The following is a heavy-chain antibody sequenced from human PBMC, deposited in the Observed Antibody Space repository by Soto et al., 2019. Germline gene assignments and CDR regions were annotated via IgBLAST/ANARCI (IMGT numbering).Heavy chain of an antibody. CDR2: ISGSGGST. CDR1: GFTFSSYA. CDR3: AKDLGLLWFGESDAFDI. V-gene: IGHV3-23*01. D-gene: IGHD3-10*01. J-gene: IGHJ3*02. Sequence: EVQLLESGGGLVQPGVSLRLSCAASGFTFSSYAMSWVRQAPGKGLEWVSAISGSGGSTYYADSVKGRFTISRDNSKNTLYLQMNSLRAEDTAVYYCAKDLGLLWFGESDAFDIWGQGTMVTVSS.